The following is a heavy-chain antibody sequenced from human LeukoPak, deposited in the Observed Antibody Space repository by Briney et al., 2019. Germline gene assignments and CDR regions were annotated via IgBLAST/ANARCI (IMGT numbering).Heavy chain of an antibody. D-gene: IGHD5-12*01. J-gene: IGHJ4*02. Sequence: SETLFLTCTVSGGSISSSSYYWGWIRQPPGKGLEWIGSIYYSGSTYYNPSLKSRVTISVDTSKNQFSLKLSSVTAADTAVYYCARQPVASFDYWGQGTLVTVSS. CDR3: ARQPVASFDY. CDR1: GGSISSSSYY. CDR2: IYYSGST. V-gene: IGHV4-39*01.